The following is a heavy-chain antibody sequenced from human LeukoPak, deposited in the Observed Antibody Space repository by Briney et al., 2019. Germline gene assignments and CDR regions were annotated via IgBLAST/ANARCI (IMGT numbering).Heavy chain of an antibody. V-gene: IGHV3-30*18. J-gene: IGHJ4*02. CDR3: AKPRSTYYYDSSGYFDY. Sequence: PGGSLRLSCAASGFTFSSYGMHWVGEAPGKGLEWVAVISYDGSNKYYADSVKGRFTISRDNSKNTLYLQMNSLRAEDTAVYYCAKPRSTYYYDSSGYFDYWGQGTLVTVSS. CDR2: ISYDGSNK. D-gene: IGHD3-22*01. CDR1: GFTFSSYG.